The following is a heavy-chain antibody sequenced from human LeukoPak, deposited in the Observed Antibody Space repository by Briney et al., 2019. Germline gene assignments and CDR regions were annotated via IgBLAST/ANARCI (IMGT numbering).Heavy chain of an antibody. D-gene: IGHD6-19*01. J-gene: IGHJ4*02. V-gene: IGHV3-11*01. CDR2: ISSSGSTI. Sequence: GGPLRLSCAASGFTFSDYYMIWIGQAPGKGREGLSYISSSGSTIYYSDSVKAVFTISRDNAKNSLYLVMNSLNSEDTPVALCARARLAVGDRAWGYYFDFWGQGTLVTVSS. CDR1: GFTFSDYY. CDR3: ARARLAVGDRAWGYYFDF.